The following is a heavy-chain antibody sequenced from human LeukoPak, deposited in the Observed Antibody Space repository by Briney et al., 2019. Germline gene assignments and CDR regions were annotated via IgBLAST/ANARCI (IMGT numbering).Heavy chain of an antibody. J-gene: IGHJ4*02. CDR2: INPYNGDT. D-gene: IGHD2/OR15-2a*01. V-gene: IGHV1-2*02. Sequence: ASVKVSCKASGYTFTSYYIHWVRQAPGQGLEWMGWINPYNGDTNYAQKFRGRVTMTRDTSISTAYMEVSSLRSDDTAVYYCARTRGSHISMAYLDYWGQGTLVTVSS. CDR1: GYTFTSYY. CDR3: ARTRGSHISMAYLDY.